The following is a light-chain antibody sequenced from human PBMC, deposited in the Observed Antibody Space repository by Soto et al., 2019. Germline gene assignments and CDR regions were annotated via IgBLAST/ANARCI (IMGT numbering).Light chain of an antibody. Sequence: EIVLTQSPAILSVSPGERATLSCRASQSISRSLAWYQQKPGQAPRLLMYGASSRATGIPDRFSGSGSGTDFSLTISRLEPEDFAVYYCQQYGSSPLTFGGGTKVDIK. CDR2: GAS. CDR3: QQYGSSPLT. J-gene: IGKJ4*01. CDR1: QSISRS. V-gene: IGKV3-20*01.